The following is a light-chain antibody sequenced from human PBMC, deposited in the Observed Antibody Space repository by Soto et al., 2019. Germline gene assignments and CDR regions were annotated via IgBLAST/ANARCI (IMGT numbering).Light chain of an antibody. Sequence: QSVLTQPASVSGSPGQSITISCTGTSSDVWSYNLLSWYQQHPGKAPKLMIYEGSKRPSGVSNRFSGSKSGSTASLTISGLQAEDEADYYCCSYAGTSSFYVFGTGTEVTVL. CDR1: SSDVWSYNL. J-gene: IGLJ1*01. V-gene: IGLV2-23*01. CDR2: EGS. CDR3: CSYAGTSSFYV.